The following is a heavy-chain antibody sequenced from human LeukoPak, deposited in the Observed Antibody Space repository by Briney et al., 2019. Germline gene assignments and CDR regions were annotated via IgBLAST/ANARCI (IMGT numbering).Heavy chain of an antibody. CDR1: GFTFSSYS. V-gene: IGHV3-21*05. CDR2: ISSSNNYT. CDR3: ARESSSSSSFDY. Sequence: GGSLRLSCAASGFTFSSYSMNWVRQAPGKGLEWVSYISSSNNYTSYADSVKGRFTISRDNAKNSLYLQMNSLRAEDTAVYYCARESSSSSSFDYWGQGTLVTVSS. D-gene: IGHD6-13*01. J-gene: IGHJ4*02.